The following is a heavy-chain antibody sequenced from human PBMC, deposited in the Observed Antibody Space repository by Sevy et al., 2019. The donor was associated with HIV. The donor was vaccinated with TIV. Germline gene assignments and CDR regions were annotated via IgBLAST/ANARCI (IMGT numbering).Heavy chain of an antibody. V-gene: IGHV3-9*01. CDR3: VKDRSGSYSFDY. CDR2: ISWSSGNI. D-gene: IGHD1-26*01. J-gene: IGHJ4*02. Sequence: LSLTCAASGFTFDDYTMNWVRQAPGKGLEWVSGISWSSGNIAHADSVEGRFTISRDNAKNSLYLQMNSLRVEDTALYYCVKDRSGSYSFDYWGQGTLVTVSS. CDR1: GFTFDDYT.